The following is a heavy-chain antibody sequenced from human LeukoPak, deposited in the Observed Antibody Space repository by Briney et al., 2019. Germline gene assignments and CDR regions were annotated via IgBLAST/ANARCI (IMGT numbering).Heavy chain of an antibody. Sequence: PGRSLRLSCAASGFTFSSYAMHWVRQAPGKGLEWVAVISYDGSNKYYADSVKGRFTISRDNSKNTLYLQMNSLRAEDTAVYYCAKFGVVDTLLRYFDLNAGLPRFDYWGQGTLVTVSS. CDR3: AKFGVVDTLLRYFDLNAGLPRFDY. CDR2: ISYDGSNK. D-gene: IGHD3-9*01. CDR1: GFTFSSYA. V-gene: IGHV3-30-3*02. J-gene: IGHJ4*02.